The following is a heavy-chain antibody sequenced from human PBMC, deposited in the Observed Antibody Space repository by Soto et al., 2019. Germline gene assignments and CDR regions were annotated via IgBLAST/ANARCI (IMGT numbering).Heavy chain of an antibody. V-gene: IGHV4-30-4*01. J-gene: IGHJ6*02. CDR1: GGSISSGDYY. CDR3: ARERDHYDYVWGSYRRGNGMDV. CDR2: IYYSGST. Sequence: PSETLSLTCTVSGGSISSGDYYWSWIRQPPGKGLEWIGYIYYSGSTYYNPSLKSRVTISVDTSKNQFSLKLSSVTAADTAVYYCARERDHYDYVWGSYRRGNGMDVWGQGTTVTVSS. D-gene: IGHD3-16*02.